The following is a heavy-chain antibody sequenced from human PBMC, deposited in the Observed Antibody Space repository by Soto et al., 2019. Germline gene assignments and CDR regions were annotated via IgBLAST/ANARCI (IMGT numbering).Heavy chain of an antibody. J-gene: IGHJ4*02. V-gene: IGHV4-61*01. CDR2: IYYSGAS. D-gene: IGHD3-22*01. CDR1: GGSVSSHLYY. CDR3: ARLNYYDGGDYSYYFDS. Sequence: SETLSLTCSVSGGSVSSHLYYWSWIRQPPGKGLEWIGYIYYSGASNYNPSLKRRVTISVDTSKNQFSLKLSSVTAADTAIYYCARLNYYDGGDYSYYFDSWGLGTLVTVSS.